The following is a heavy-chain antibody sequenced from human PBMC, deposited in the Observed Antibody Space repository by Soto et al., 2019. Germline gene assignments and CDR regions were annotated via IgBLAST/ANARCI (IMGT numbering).Heavy chain of an antibody. CDR1: GYTFTGYY. V-gene: IGHV1-2*02. CDR2: INPNSGGT. J-gene: IGHJ6*02. D-gene: IGHD3-3*01. CDR3: AIPVWSGYYLYYGMDV. Sequence: AAVKVSCKASGYTFTGYYMHWVRRAPGQGLEWMGWINPNSGGTNYAQKFQGRVTMTRDTSISTAYMELSRLRSDDTAVYYCAIPVWSGYYLYYGMDVWGQGTAVTVSS.